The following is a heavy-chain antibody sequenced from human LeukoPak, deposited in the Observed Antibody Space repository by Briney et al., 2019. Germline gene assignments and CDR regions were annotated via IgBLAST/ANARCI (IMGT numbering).Heavy chain of an antibody. CDR1: GFPFSNYW. CDR2: IKPDGSEK. D-gene: IGHD3-3*01. CDR3: ARGDFWSGDYTDAFDV. J-gene: IGHJ3*01. V-gene: IGHV3-7*04. Sequence: PGGSLRLSCAASGFPFSNYWMSWVRQAPGKGLEWVANIKPDGSEKDYVDSVKGRFSISRDDIRNALYLQMNTLRVGDTALYYCARGDFWSGDYTDAFDVWGQGTMVAVSS.